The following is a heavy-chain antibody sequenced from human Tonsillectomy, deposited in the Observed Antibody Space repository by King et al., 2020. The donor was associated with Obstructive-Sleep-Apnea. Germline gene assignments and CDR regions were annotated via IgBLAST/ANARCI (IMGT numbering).Heavy chain of an antibody. CDR2: IYYSGGT. J-gene: IGHJ4*02. CDR1: GGSISSYY. CDR3: ARAFYGDYAVDY. V-gene: IGHV4-59*01. Sequence: QLQESGPGLVKPSETLSLTCTVSGGSISSYYWSWIRQPPGKGLEWIGYIYYSGGTNYHPSLKSRVTISVDTSKNQFSLKLSSVTAADTAVYYCARAFYGDYAVDYWGQGTLVTVSS. D-gene: IGHD4-17*01.